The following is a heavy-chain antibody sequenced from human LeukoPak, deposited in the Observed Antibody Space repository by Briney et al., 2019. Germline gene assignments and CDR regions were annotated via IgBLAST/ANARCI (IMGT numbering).Heavy chain of an antibody. J-gene: IGHJ4*02. CDR1: GDTFSSYA. Sequence: ASVKVSCKASGDTFSSYAISWVRQATGQGLEWMGGIIPIFGTANYAQKFQGRVTITADKSTSTAYMELSSLRSEDTAVYYCARAPRERIRGVYFDYWGQGTLVTVSS. D-gene: IGHD3-10*01. V-gene: IGHV1-69*06. CDR2: IIPIFGTA. CDR3: ARAPRERIRGVYFDY.